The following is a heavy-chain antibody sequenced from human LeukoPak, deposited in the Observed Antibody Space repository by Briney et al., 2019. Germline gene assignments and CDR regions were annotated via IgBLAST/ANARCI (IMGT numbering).Heavy chain of an antibody. J-gene: IGHJ4*02. D-gene: IGHD5-12*01. V-gene: IGHV3-66*01. CDR3: ATRPSGYDMPYFDY. CDR1: GFTVSTNY. Sequence: PGGSLRLSCAASGFTVSTNYMSWVRQAPGKGLEWASLIYVGGGTLYADSVKGRFTIFRDNSKNMLYLQMNSLRSGDTAVYYCATRPSGYDMPYFDYWGQGTLVTVSS. CDR2: IYVGGGT.